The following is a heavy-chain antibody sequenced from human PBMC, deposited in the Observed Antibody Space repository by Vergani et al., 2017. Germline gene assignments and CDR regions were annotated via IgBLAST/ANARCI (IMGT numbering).Heavy chain of an antibody. CDR1: GYTLTELS. V-gene: IGHV1-24*01. D-gene: IGHD2-8*01. Sequence: QVQLVQSGAEVKKPGASVKVSCKVSGYTLTELSMHWARQAPGKGLEWMGGFDPEDGETIYAQKFEGRVTMTEDTSTDTAYMELRSLRSEDTAVYYCATFKSFCISGVCYSSPFDYWGQGTLVTVSS. CDR2: FDPEDGET. J-gene: IGHJ4*02. CDR3: ATFKSFCISGVCYSSPFDY.